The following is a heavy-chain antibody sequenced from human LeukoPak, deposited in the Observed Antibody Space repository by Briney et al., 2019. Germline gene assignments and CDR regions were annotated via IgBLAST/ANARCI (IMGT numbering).Heavy chain of an antibody. CDR3: ARGLTGYYMGYLDY. CDR2: IKQDGSEK. D-gene: IGHD3-9*01. CDR1: GITFSSYW. V-gene: IGHV3-7*04. J-gene: IGHJ4*02. Sequence: QSGGSRRLSCAAPGITFSSYWMSWVPQAPGKGPELVANIKQDGSEKYYVDSVKGRFTISRDNAKNSLYLQMNSLRAENTAVYYCARGLTGYYMGYLDYWGQGTLVTVSS.